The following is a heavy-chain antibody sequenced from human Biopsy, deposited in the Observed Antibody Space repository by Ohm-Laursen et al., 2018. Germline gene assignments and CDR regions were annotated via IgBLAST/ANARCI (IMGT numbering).Heavy chain of an antibody. D-gene: IGHD3-9*01. V-gene: IGHV1-69*06. J-gene: IGHJ1*01. CDR3: ATKLTGYFHH. Sequence: SVKVSCKVPGGTFSNYGVNWVRQAPGRGLEWLGGNIPILGTGNYAQKFQDRVTVAADTSTSTATMELRSLRSDDTAVYYCATKLTGYFHHWGQGTLVIVSS. CDR1: GGTFSNYG. CDR2: NIPILGTG.